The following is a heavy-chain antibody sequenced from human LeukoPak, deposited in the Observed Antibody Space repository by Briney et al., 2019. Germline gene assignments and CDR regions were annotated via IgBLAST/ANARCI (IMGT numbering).Heavy chain of an antibody. CDR3: ATSGGFVLPNAITGNWYMDV. V-gene: IGHV3-21*01. D-gene: IGHD2-2*01. Sequence: GGSLRLSCAASGFTFNTYGMHWVRQAPGKGLAWVASITSAGCDTDYVDSVKGRFTISRYNAQNSLFLQMNSLRAEDTAVYFCATSGGFVLPNAITGNWYMDVWGRGTSVTVSS. CDR2: ITSAGCDT. J-gene: IGHJ6*03. CDR1: GFTFNTYG.